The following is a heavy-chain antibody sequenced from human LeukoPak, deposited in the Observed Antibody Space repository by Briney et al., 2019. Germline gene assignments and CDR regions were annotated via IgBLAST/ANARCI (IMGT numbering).Heavy chain of an antibody. Sequence: ASVRVTCKASGYIFTGYYIHWVRQAPGRGREWMGWINPNGGGTEYARRFQGRVTMTRDTSISTAFLHLTSLTSDDTAVYYCARSHDYTNHVAPWGQGTLVTVSS. CDR1: GYIFTGYY. CDR3: ARSHDYTNHVAP. CDR2: INPNGGGT. V-gene: IGHV1-2*02. J-gene: IGHJ5*02. D-gene: IGHD4-11*01.